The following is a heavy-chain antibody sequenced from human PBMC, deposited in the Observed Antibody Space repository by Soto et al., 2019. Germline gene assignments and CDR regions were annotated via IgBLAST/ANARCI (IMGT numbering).Heavy chain of an antibody. J-gene: IGHJ6*02. CDR1: GGSISSSSYY. CDR2: IYYSGST. Sequence: SETLSLTCTVSGGSISSSSYYWGWIRQPPGKGLEWIGSIYYSGSTYYNPSLKSRVTISVDTSKNQFSLKLSSVTAADTAVYYCVRHGYGSGSYLPYYGMDVWGQGTTVTVSS. CDR3: VRHGYGSGSYLPYYGMDV. D-gene: IGHD3-10*01. V-gene: IGHV4-39*01.